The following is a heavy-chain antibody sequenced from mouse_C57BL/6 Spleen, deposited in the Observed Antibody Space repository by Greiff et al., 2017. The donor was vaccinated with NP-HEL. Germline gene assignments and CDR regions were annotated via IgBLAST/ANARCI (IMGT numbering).Heavy chain of an antibody. D-gene: IGHD1-1*01. V-gene: IGHV14-3*01. CDR1: GFNIKNTY. J-gene: IGHJ2*01. CDR3: ARLDYYGSIYFDY. CDR2: IDPANGNT. Sequence: VQLKESVAELVRPGASVKLSCTASGFNIKNTYMHWVKQRPEQGLEWIGRIDPANGNTKYAPKFQGKATITADTSSNTAYLQLSSLTSEDTAIYYCARLDYYGSIYFDYWGQGTTLTVSS.